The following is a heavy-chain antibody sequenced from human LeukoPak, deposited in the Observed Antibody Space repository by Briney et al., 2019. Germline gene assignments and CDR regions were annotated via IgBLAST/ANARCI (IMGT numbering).Heavy chain of an antibody. Sequence: ASVEVSCKASGYTFTGYYMHWVRQAPAQGLEWMGWINLNSGGTNYAQKFQGRVTMTRDTSISTAYMELSRLRSDDTAVYYCARGRGTLVRGRSNWFDPWGQGTLVTVSS. V-gene: IGHV1-2*02. CDR2: INLNSGGT. CDR3: ARGRGTLVRGRSNWFDP. CDR1: GYTFTGYY. D-gene: IGHD3-10*01. J-gene: IGHJ5*02.